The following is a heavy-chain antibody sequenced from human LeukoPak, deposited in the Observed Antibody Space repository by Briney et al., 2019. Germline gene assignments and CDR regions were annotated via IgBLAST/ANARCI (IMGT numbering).Heavy chain of an antibody. D-gene: IGHD3-10*01. CDR2: MNPNSGNT. CDR3: ARGRLRRMVREYSLPSDAFDI. J-gene: IGHJ3*02. CDR1: GYTFTSYD. V-gene: IGHV1-8*01. Sequence: ASVKVSCKASGYTFTSYDINWVRQATGQGLEWMGWMNPNSGNTGYAQKSQGRVTMTRNTSISTAYMELSSLRSEDTAVYYCARGRLRRMVREYSLPSDAFDIWGQGTMVTVSS.